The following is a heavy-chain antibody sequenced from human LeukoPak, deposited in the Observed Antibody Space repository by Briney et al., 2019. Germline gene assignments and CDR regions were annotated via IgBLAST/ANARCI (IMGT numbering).Heavy chain of an antibody. Sequence: PSETLSLTCTVSGGSISSYYWSWIRQPAGEGLEWIGRIYTSGSTNYNPSLKSRVTISVDTSKNQFSLKLSSVTAADTAVYYCARRSDFWSGHNAFDIWGQGTMVTVSS. V-gene: IGHV4-4*07. J-gene: IGHJ3*02. CDR2: IYTSGST. D-gene: IGHD3-3*01. CDR3: ARRSDFWSGHNAFDI. CDR1: GGSISSYY.